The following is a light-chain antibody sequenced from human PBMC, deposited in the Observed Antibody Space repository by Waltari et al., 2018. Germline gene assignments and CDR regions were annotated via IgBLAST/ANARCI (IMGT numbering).Light chain of an antibody. Sequence: QSALTQTATVSGSPGQSITISCSGTSSDIGNYNLVSWYRQHPGKAPTLIIYDVNKRPSGVSNGFSGSKSGNTAFLTISGLQTADEADYFCCSYAGSAVSVFGGGTKVTVL. CDR2: DVN. CDR1: SSDIGNYNL. CDR3: CSYAGSAVSV. J-gene: IGLJ3*02. V-gene: IGLV2-23*02.